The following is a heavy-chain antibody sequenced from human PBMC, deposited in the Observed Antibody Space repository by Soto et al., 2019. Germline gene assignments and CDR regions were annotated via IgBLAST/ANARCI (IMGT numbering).Heavy chain of an antibody. V-gene: IGHV3-30*18. D-gene: IGHD6-19*01. CDR2: ISYDGTDK. J-gene: IGHJ4*02. CDR3: AKGFGAWSDY. CDR1: GFAFSTYG. Sequence: QVHLVESGGGVVQPGRSLTISCVGSGFAFSTYGMHWVRQAPAKGLEWVALISYDGTDKYYADSVKGRFSISRDNSKQMLSLQKDSLRREDTAVYYCAKGFGAWSDYWGQGALVNVSS.